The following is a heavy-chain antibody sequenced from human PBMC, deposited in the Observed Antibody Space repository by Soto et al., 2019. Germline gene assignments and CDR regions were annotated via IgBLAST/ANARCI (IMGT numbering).Heavy chain of an antibody. CDR3: ARYSEPYNWNGWFDH. Sequence: QVQLVQSGAEVRKPGSSVKVSCKASGGSFSSYGITWVRQAPGHRLEWMGGIIPLLDTANSAQTFQDRITITADEYTTTVHMELRSLRFESTAIYYCARYSEPYNWNGWFDHWGQGTVVTVSS. CDR1: GGSFSSYG. V-gene: IGHV1-69*01. D-gene: IGHD1-20*01. CDR2: IIPLLDTA. J-gene: IGHJ5*02.